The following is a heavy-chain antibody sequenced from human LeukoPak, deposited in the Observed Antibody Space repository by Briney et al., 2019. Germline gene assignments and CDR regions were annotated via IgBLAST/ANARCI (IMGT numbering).Heavy chain of an antibody. Sequence: GGSLRLPCAASAFTFSNYAMTWVRQAPGKGLEWVSTISGNDNSTYYADSVKGRFTISRVNSKNTLFLQVNSLRVEDTAVYYCAKGGVPWDYDTSLDAFDIWGQGTLVTVSS. CDR3: AKGGVPWDYDTSLDAFDI. CDR2: ISGNDNST. J-gene: IGHJ3*02. CDR1: AFTFSNYA. V-gene: IGHV3-23*01. D-gene: IGHD3-22*01.